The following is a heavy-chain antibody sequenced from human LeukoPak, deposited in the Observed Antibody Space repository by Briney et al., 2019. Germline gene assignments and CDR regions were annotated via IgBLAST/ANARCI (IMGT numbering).Heavy chain of an antibody. J-gene: IGHJ4*02. D-gene: IGHD3-22*01. CDR1: GFTFSSYA. V-gene: IGHV3-23*01. CDR2: ISGSGGST. CDR3: AKDDRTYYYDSSGYSLHQY. Sequence: GGSLRLSCAASGFTFSSYAMSWVRQAPGKGLEWGSAISGSGGSTYYADSVKGGFTISRDNSKNTLYLQMNSLRTNDTAVYYCAKDDRTYYYDSSGYSLHQYWGQGTLVTVSS.